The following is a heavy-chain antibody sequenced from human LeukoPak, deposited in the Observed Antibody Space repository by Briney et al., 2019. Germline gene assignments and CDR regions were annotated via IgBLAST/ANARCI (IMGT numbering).Heavy chain of an antibody. CDR1: GYTFTSYG. D-gene: IGHD2-15*01. CDR2: ISAYNGNT. J-gene: IGHJ4*02. Sequence: ASVKVSCKASGYTFTSYGISWVRQAPGQGLEWMGWISAYNGNTNYAQKLQGRVTMTTDTSTSTAYMELRSLRSDDTAVYYCARGLFCSGGSCYSQGGYYFDYWGQGTLVTVSS. V-gene: IGHV1-18*01. CDR3: ARGLFCSGGSCYSQGGYYFDY.